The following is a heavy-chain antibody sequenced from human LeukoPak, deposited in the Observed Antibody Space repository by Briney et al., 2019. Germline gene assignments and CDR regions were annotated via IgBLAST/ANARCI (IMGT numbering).Heavy chain of an antibody. CDR3: ASSTIPSGGPDAFDI. CDR1: GFTFSRYE. D-gene: IGHD2-21*01. V-gene: IGHV3-48*03. CDR2: ISSSGSTI. Sequence: PGGSLRLSCAASGFTFSRYEMNWVRQAPGKGLEWVSYISSSGSTIYYADSVKGRFTISRDNAKNSLYLQMNSLRAEDTAVYYCASSTIPSGGPDAFDIWGQGTMVTVSS. J-gene: IGHJ3*02.